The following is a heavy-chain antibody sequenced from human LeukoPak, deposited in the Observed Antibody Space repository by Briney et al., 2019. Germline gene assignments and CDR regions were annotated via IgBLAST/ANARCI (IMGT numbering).Heavy chain of an antibody. J-gene: IGHJ4*02. CDR3: VKNGIYSSGWYGGYFDY. Sequence: GGSLRLSCSASGFTFSGYAMHWVRQAPGKGLEYVSVISSNGGSTYYADSVKGRFTISRDNSKNTLYLQMSSLRAEDTAVYYGVKNGIYSSGWYGGYFDYWGQGTLVTVSS. V-gene: IGHV3-64D*09. CDR1: GFTFSGYA. CDR2: ISSNGGST. D-gene: IGHD6-19*01.